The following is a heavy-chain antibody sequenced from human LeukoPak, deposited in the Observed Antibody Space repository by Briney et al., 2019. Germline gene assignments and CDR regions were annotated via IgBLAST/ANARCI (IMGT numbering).Heavy chain of an antibody. J-gene: IGHJ5*02. V-gene: IGHV4-59*08. Sequence: PSETLSLTCTVSGGSISSYYWSWIRQPPGKGLEWIGNIYNNGGTNYNPSLKSRVTISVDTSKNQFSLKLSSVTAADTAIYSCARHSTVNTPLSWLDPWGQGMLVTVSS. D-gene: IGHD4-11*01. CDR3: ARHSTVNTPLSWLDP. CDR2: IYNNGGT. CDR1: GGSISSYY.